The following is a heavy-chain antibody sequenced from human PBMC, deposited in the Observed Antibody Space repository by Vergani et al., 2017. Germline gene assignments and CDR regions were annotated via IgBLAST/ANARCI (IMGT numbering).Heavy chain of an antibody. V-gene: IGHV1-69*18. Sequence: QVQLVQSGAEVKKPGSSVKVSCKASGGTFSSYAISWVRQAPGQGLEWMGRIIPIFGTANYAQKFQGRVTITADESTSTAYMELSSLRSEDTAVYYCARAADYYDSSGAQFDYWGQGTLVTVSS. CDR3: ARAADYYDSSGAQFDY. J-gene: IGHJ4*02. D-gene: IGHD3-22*01. CDR1: GGTFSSYA. CDR2: IIPIFGTA.